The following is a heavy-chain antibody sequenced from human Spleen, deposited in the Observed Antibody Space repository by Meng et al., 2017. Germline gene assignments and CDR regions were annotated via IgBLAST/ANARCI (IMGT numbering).Heavy chain of an antibody. J-gene: IGHJ4*02. CDR3: ARRRGKDSSGDCFNY. CDR1: GYTFTNYV. D-gene: IGHD3-22*01. Sequence: QVQLVQSGAEVKKPGASVKVSCKASGYTFTNYVINWVRQATGQGLEWMGWISIYNGYTNYAQKLQGRVTMTTDTSTSTAYMELRSLRSDDTAVYYCARRRGKDSSGDCFNYWGQGTLVTVSS. CDR2: ISIYNGYT. V-gene: IGHV1-18*01.